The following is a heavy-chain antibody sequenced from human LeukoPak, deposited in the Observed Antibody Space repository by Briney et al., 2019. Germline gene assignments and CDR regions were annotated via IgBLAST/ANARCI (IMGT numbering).Heavy chain of an antibody. CDR1: GGSFSGYY. J-gene: IGHJ3*02. V-gene: IGHV4-34*01. CDR3: ARAAMVPLRAFDI. Sequence: PSETLSLTCAVYGGSFSGYYWSWIRQPPGKGLEWIGEIHHSGSTNYNPSLKSRVTISVDTSKNQFSLRLSSVTAADTAVYYCARAAMVPLRAFDIWGQGTMVTVSS. CDR2: IHHSGST. D-gene: IGHD5-18*01.